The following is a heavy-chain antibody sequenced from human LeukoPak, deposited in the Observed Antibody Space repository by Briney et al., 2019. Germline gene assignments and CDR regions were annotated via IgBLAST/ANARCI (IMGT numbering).Heavy chain of an antibody. V-gene: IGHV3-21*04. CDR1: GFTFSSYS. D-gene: IGHD3-10*01. CDR3: AKDIFTMVRGVVDY. Sequence: GGSLRLSCAASGFTFSSYSMNWVRQAPGKGLEWVSSISSSSSYIYYADSVKGRFTISRDNAKNSLYLQMNSLRAEDTALYYCAKDIFTMVRGVVDYWGQGTLVTVSS. J-gene: IGHJ4*02. CDR2: ISSSSSYI.